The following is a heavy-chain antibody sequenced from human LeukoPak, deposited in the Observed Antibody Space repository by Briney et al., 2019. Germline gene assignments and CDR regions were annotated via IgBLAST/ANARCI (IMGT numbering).Heavy chain of an antibody. CDR2: IIPIFGTA. V-gene: IGHV1-69*13. D-gene: IGHD3-22*01. J-gene: IGHJ4*02. CDR3: ARDLSRSGYGNFDY. Sequence: SVKVSCKASGGTFSSYAISWVRQAPGQGLEWMGGIIPIFGTANYAQRFQGRVTITADESTSTAYMELSSLRSEDTAVYYCARDLSRSGYGNFDYWGQGTLVTVSS. CDR1: GGTFSSYA.